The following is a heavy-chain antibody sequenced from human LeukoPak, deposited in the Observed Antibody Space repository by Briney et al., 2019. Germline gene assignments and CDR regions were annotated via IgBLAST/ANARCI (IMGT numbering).Heavy chain of an antibody. CDR2: IYYGGRP. Sequence: SETLSLTCTVSGGSISSYYWSWIRQPPGKGLEWIGYIYYGGRPNYNPSLKSRVTISVDTSKNQFSLKLSSVTAADTAVYYCARDSSGYYYGIFDYWGQGTLVTVSS. CDR1: GGSISSYY. D-gene: IGHD3-22*01. CDR3: ARDSSGYYYGIFDY. J-gene: IGHJ4*02. V-gene: IGHV4-59*01.